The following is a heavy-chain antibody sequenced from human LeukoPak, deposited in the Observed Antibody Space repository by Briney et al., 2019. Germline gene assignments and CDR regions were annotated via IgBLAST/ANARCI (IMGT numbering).Heavy chain of an antibody. Sequence: SETLSLTCTVSGGSISSYYWSWIRQPPGKGLEWIGYIYYSGSTNYNPSLKSRVTISVDTSKNQFSLKLSSVTAADTAVYYCARSYPKAGTTWNVWGKGTTVTVSS. CDR2: IYYSGST. CDR3: ARSYPKAGTTWNV. D-gene: IGHD1-7*01. J-gene: IGHJ6*04. CDR1: GGSISSYY. V-gene: IGHV4-59*01.